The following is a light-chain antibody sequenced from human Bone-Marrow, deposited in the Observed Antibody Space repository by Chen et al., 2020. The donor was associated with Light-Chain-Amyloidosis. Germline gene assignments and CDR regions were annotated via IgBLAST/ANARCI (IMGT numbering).Light chain of an antibody. CDR2: DAS. Sequence: IQMTQSPSALSASVGEKITITCRASETITNWVAWYQQKPGKAPKLLIYDASTLHSGVPSRFSASGSGTEFTLTITSLQPDDFATYYCQQYNSYLATFGQGTKV. CDR1: ETITNW. CDR3: QQYNSYLAT. J-gene: IGKJ1*01. V-gene: IGKV1-5*01.